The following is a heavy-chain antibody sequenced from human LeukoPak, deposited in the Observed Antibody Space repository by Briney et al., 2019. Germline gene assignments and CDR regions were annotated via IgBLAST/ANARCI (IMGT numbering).Heavy chain of an antibody. Sequence: ASVKVSCKASGYTFTDFYMHLLRQAPGQGLEWMGWINPKSGGTRYAQRFQGRVTTTRDTSISTSYMEVSRLIYDDTAVYYCAREAGDNAYDVWGQGTMVTVSS. CDR2: INPKSGGT. D-gene: IGHD2-21*01. V-gene: IGHV1-2*02. CDR1: GYTFTDFY. J-gene: IGHJ3*01. CDR3: AREAGDNAYDV.